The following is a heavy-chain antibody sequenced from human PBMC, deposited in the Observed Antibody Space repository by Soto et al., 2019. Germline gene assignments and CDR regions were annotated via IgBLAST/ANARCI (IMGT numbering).Heavy chain of an antibody. CDR2: IYYSGST. J-gene: IGHJ4*02. Sequence: LSLTCTVSGGSISSYYWSWIRQPPGKGLEWIGYIYYSGSTNYNPSLKSRVTISVDTSKNQFSLKLSSVTAADTAVYYCARSRGGYFDYWGQGTLVTV. V-gene: IGHV4-59*01. CDR1: GGSISSYY. CDR3: ARSRGGYFDY. D-gene: IGHD3-16*01.